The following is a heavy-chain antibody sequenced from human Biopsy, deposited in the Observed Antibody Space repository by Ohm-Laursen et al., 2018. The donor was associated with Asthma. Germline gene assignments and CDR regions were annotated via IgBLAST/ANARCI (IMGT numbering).Heavy chain of an antibody. D-gene: IGHD6-19*01. CDR3: ARCQVGYSSGWSLLLKKIYYPGMDV. Sequence: SARVSSKAPGGTFSNFANSWRRQAPGQGLEWLGGIMTVFGTTNYAQKFQGRVTITADESTSTAYMEVTSLRSEDTAIYYCARCQVGYSSGWSLLLKKIYYPGMDVWGQGTAVTVSS. CDR2: IMTVFGTT. CDR1: GGTFSNFA. V-gene: IGHV1-69*13. J-gene: IGHJ6*02.